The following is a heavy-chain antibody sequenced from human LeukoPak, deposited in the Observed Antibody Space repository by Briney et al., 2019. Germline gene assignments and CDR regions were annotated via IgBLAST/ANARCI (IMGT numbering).Heavy chain of an antibody. Sequence: GGSLRLSCAASGFTFDDYAMHWVRHAPGKGLEWVSGISWNSGSIGYADSVKGRFTISRDNAKNSLYLQMNSLRAEDTALYYCAKDHSGSYQSLPGYWGQGTLVTVSS. V-gene: IGHV3-9*01. CDR2: ISWNSGSI. CDR3: AKDHSGSYQSLPGY. J-gene: IGHJ4*02. CDR1: GFTFDDYA. D-gene: IGHD1-26*01.